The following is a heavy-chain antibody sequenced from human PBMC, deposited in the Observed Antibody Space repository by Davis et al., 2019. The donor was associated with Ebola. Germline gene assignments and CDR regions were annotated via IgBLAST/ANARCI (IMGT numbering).Heavy chain of an antibody. CDR2: ISASGADI. J-gene: IGHJ4*02. Sequence: PGGSLRLSCAASGFTFSNYAMSWVRQAPGGGLEWVSGISASGADIKYADSVRGRFSISRDDSKNTLYLQMDSLRAEGTAVFYCAEGGTNNFLGANWGQGTLVTVSS. CDR1: GFTFSNYA. V-gene: IGHV3-23*01. CDR3: AEGGTNNFLGAN. D-gene: IGHD2-8*01.